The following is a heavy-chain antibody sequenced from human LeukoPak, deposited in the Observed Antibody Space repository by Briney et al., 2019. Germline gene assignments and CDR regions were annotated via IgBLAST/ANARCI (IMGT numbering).Heavy chain of an antibody. D-gene: IGHD4-17*01. Sequence: SSVKVSCKASGGTFSSYAISWVRQAPGQGLEWMGGIIPIFGTANYAQKFQGRVTITADESTSTAYMELSSLRSEDTAVYYCARPDYGGPHVAFDIWGQGTMVTVSS. CDR1: GGTFSSYA. J-gene: IGHJ3*02. CDR2: IIPIFGTA. CDR3: ARPDYGGPHVAFDI. V-gene: IGHV1-69*01.